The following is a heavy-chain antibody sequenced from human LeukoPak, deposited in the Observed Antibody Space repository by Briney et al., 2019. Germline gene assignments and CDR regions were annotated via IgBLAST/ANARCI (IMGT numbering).Heavy chain of an antibody. D-gene: IGHD5-12*01. J-gene: IGHJ4*02. V-gene: IGHV3-21*01. Sequence: GGSLRLSCAASGFTFSSYSMNWVRQAPGKGLEWVSSISSSSSYIYYADSLKGRFTISRDNAKNSLYLQMNSLRAEDTAVYYCARGLYSGYGVDYWGQGTLVTVSS. CDR2: ISSSSSYI. CDR1: GFTFSSYS. CDR3: ARGLYSGYGVDY.